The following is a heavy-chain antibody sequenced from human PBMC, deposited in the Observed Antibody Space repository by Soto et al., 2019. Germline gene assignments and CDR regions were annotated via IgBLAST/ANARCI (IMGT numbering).Heavy chain of an antibody. CDR1: GGSISSGGYY. D-gene: IGHD6-19*01. Sequence: QVQVQESGPGLVKPSQTLSLTCTVSGGSISSGGYYWSWIRQHPGKGLEWIGYIYYNGNTYYNPSLKSRVTISVDTARNQFSLRLSSVTAADTAVYFCSRGFDRDSNGYPGYWGQGTLVTVSS. CDR2: IYYNGNT. J-gene: IGHJ4*02. V-gene: IGHV4-31*03. CDR3: SRGFDRDSNGYPGY.